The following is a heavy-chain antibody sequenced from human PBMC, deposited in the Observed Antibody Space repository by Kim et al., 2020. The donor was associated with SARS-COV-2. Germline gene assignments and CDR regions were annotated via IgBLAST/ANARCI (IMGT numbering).Heavy chain of an antibody. V-gene: IGHV1-69*01. CDR3: ARESSSSGALLGY. D-gene: IGHD6-6*01. Sequence: ARRFQARVTITADESTSTAYMELSSQRSEDTAVYYCARESSSSGALLGYWGQGTLVTVSS. J-gene: IGHJ4*02.